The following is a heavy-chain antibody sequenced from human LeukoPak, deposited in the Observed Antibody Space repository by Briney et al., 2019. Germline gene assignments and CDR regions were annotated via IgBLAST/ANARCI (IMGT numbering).Heavy chain of an antibody. D-gene: IGHD3-16*02. CDR3: ARDPGPYYDYVWGSYRYPAY. V-gene: IGHV3-30-3*01. Sequence: GGSLRLSCAASGFTFSSYAMHWVRQAPGKGLEWVAVISYDGSNKYYADSVKGRFTISRDNSKNTLYLQMNSLRAEDTAVYYCARDPGPYYDYVWGSYRYPAYWGQGTLVTVSS. CDR2: ISYDGSNK. CDR1: GFTFSSYA. J-gene: IGHJ4*02.